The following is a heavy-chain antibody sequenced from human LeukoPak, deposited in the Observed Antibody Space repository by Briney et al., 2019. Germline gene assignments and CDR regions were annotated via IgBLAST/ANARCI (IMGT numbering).Heavy chain of an antibody. Sequence: ETLSLTFVVSGASVSSSHWTWFRQLPGKGLEWIGCLSYTGKTDYYPSLTSRVTMSLDSSKDHVSLELRSVNAADTAVYYCSEGYFEPFEHWGQGTLVTVSS. V-gene: IGHV4-59*02. CDR2: LSYTGKT. CDR1: GASVSSSH. D-gene: IGHD2/OR15-2a*01. CDR3: SEGYFEPFEH. J-gene: IGHJ4*02.